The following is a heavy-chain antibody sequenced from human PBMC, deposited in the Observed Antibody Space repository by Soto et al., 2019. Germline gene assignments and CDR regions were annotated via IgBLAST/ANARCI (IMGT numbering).Heavy chain of an antibody. CDR1: GGAISSAGYY. Sequence: QVQLQESGPGLVKPSQTLSLTCTVSGGAISSAGYYWSWIRQRPGKGLDWIGSIYYSGTTYYTPSLKSRLTISLDTSKNQFSLRLSSVTAADTAVYYCAREGGRYYFDYWGQGTLVTVSS. J-gene: IGHJ4*02. D-gene: IGHD3-16*01. CDR3: AREGGRYYFDY. CDR2: IYYSGTT. V-gene: IGHV4-31*03.